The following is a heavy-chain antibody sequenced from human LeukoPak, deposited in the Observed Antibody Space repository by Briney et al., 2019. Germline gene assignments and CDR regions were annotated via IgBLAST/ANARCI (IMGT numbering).Heavy chain of an antibody. CDR1: GFTFSSYS. Sequence: GGSLRLSCAASGFTFSSYSMNWVRQAPGKGLEWVSSISSSSSYIYYADSVKGRFTISRDNAKNSLYLQMNSLRAEDTAVYYCXXXXXXXXXWSGAYYYGMDVWGQGTTVTVSS. V-gene: IGHV3-21*01. D-gene: IGHD3-3*01. CDR3: XXXXXXXXXWSGAYYYGMDV. J-gene: IGHJ6*02. CDR2: ISSSSSYI.